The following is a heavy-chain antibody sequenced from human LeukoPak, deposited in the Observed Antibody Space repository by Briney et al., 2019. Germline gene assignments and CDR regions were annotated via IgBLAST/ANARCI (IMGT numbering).Heavy chain of an antibody. CDR1: GFTVSSNY. Sequence: GGSLRLSCVASGFTVSSNYMTWVRQAPGKGLVWFSHINSDGSWTSYADSVKGRFTISRDNSKNTLYLQMNSLRAEDTAVYYCARGGDGISSGYLDYWGQGILVTVSS. D-gene: IGHD3-22*01. CDR2: INSDGSWT. CDR3: ARGGDGISSGYLDY. J-gene: IGHJ4*02. V-gene: IGHV3-53*01.